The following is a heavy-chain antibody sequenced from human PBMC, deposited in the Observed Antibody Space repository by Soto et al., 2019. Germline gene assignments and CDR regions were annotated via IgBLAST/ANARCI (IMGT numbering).Heavy chain of an antibody. J-gene: IGHJ4*02. D-gene: IGHD2-21*02. Sequence: SVKVSCKASGGTFSSYAISWVRQAPRQGLEWMGGIIPIFGTANYAQKFQGRVTITADESTSTAYMELSSLRSEDTAVYYCASTVVVTAILDYFDYWDQGTLVTVCS. CDR3: ASTVVVTAILDYFDY. V-gene: IGHV1-69*13. CDR1: GGTFSSYA. CDR2: IIPIFGTA.